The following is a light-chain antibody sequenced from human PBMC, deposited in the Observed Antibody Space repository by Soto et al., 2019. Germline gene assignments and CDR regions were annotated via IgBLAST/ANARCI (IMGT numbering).Light chain of an antibody. CDR1: SSDVGTYEY. J-gene: IGLJ2*01. CDR2: DVS. CDR3: SSYASNGDVL. V-gene: IGLV2-14*03. Sequence: QSALTQPASVSGSPGQSITISCTGTSSDVGTYEYVSWYQHHPGKAPKLMIYDVSNRPSGVSDRFSGSKSGNTASLTISGLQAEDVADYYCSSYASNGDVLFGGGTKVTVL.